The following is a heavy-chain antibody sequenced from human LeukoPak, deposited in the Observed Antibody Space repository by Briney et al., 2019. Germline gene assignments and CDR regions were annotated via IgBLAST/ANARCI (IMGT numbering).Heavy chain of an antibody. D-gene: IGHD5-18*01. CDR3: ATSSGYGRSTPDAFDI. CDR2: ISGSGGST. J-gene: IGHJ3*02. CDR1: GFTFSNYE. Sequence: GGSLRLSCAASGFTFSNYEMNWVRQAPGKGLEWVSAISGSGGSTYYADSVKGRFTISRDNSKNTLYLQMNSLRAEDTAVYYCATSSGYGRSTPDAFDIWGQGTMVTVSS. V-gene: IGHV3-23*01.